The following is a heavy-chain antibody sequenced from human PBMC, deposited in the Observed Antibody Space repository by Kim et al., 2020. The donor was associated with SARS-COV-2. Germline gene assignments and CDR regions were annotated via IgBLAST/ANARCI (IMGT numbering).Heavy chain of an antibody. CDR3: ATGDY. Sequence: RIYTSGPTYYNPSPKSRVTISVDTSKKQFSLNLSSVTAADTAVYYCATGDYWGQGTLVTVSS. V-gene: IGHV4-39*01. J-gene: IGHJ4*02. CDR2: IYTSGPT.